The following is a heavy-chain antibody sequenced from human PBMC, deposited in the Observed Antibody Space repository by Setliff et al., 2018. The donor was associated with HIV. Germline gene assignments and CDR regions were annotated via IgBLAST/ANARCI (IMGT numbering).Heavy chain of an antibody. J-gene: IGHJ5*02. Sequence: PGGSLRLSCAASGFTFSSYWMHWVRQAPGKGLVWVSRINSDGSSTSYADSVKGRFTISRDNAKNTLYLQMNSLRAEDTAVYYCARTSTTTGTTLNWFDPWGQGTLVTVSS. CDR3: ARTSTTTGTTLNWFDP. V-gene: IGHV3-74*01. CDR1: GFTFSSYW. CDR2: INSDGSST. D-gene: IGHD1-1*01.